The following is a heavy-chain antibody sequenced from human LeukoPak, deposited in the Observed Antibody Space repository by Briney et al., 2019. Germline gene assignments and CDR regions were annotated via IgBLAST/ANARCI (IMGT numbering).Heavy chain of an antibody. CDR1: GGSISSSSYY. Sequence: PSETLSLTCTVSGGSISSSSYYWGWIRQPPGKGLEWIGSMYYSGSTYYNPSLKSRVTISVDTSKNQFSLKLSSVTASDTAVYYCARRGLYEGYGTYYFDYWGQGTLVTVSS. V-gene: IGHV4-39*01. J-gene: IGHJ4*02. CDR2: MYYSGST. CDR3: ARRGLYEGYGTYYFDY. D-gene: IGHD1-7*01.